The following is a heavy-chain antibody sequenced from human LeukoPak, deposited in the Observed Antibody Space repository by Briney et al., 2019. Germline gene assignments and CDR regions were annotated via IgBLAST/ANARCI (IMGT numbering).Heavy chain of an antibody. Sequence: GASVKVSCKASGYTFTGYYMHWVRQAPGQGLEWMGWINPNSGGTNYAQKFQGRVTATRDTSISTAYMELSRLRSDDTAVYYCARDLGGRGSPNLFWGQGTLVTVSS. CDR3: ARDLGGRGSPNLF. CDR2: INPNSGGT. V-gene: IGHV1-2*02. J-gene: IGHJ4*02. CDR1: GYTFTGYY. D-gene: IGHD3-10*01.